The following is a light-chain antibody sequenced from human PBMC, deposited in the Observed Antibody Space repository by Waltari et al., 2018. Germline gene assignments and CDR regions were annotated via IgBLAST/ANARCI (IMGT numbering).Light chain of an antibody. J-gene: IGKJ4*01. Sequence: DIQLTQSPSFLSASVGATVTVTCRASHDISSYLAWFQQKPGKPPKVLIYAASTLQSGVPSRFSGSGSGTEFTLTISRLQPEDFAIYYCQQLNSYPLTFGGGTEVEIK. CDR3: QQLNSYPLT. CDR2: AAS. CDR1: HDISSY. V-gene: IGKV1-9*01.